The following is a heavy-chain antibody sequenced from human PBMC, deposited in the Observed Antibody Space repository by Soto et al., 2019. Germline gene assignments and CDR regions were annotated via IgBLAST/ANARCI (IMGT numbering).Heavy chain of an antibody. CDR3: ARHCGGDCYPPYYYYGMDV. V-gene: IGHV1-69*01. CDR2: IIPIFGTA. Sequence: QVQLVQSGAEVKKPGSSVKVSCKASGGTFSSYAISWVRQTPGQGLEWMGGIIPIFGTANYAQKFQGRVKITADESTSTAYMELSSLRSEDTAVYYCARHCGGDCYPPYYYYGMDVWGQGTTVTVSS. D-gene: IGHD2-21*02. CDR1: GGTFSSYA. J-gene: IGHJ6*02.